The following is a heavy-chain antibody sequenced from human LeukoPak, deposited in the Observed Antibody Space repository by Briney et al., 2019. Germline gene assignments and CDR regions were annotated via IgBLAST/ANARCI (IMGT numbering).Heavy chain of an antibody. J-gene: IGHJ4*02. CDR2: ISVYNGNT. V-gene: IGHV1-18*01. Sequence: PGESLKISCKGSGYSFTSYGISWVRQAPGQGLEWMGWISVYNGNTNYAQKLQGRVTMTTDTSTSTAYMELRSLRSDDTAVYYCARGYSSSWYFDYWGQGTLVTVSS. D-gene: IGHD6-13*01. CDR1: GYSFTSYG. CDR3: ARGYSSSWYFDY.